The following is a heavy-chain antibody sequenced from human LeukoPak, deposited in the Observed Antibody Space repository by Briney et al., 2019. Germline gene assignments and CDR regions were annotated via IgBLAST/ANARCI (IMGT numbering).Heavy chain of an antibody. V-gene: IGHV3-23*01. CDR2: ISGSGGST. Sequence: GGSLRFSCVAPGFPFRGYAMSWVRQAPGKGLKWVSGISGSGGSTYYADSAKGRFTISRDDSKNTLYLQMNSLRAEDTAVYYCAKEPQMYYDSSGYYYFNYWGQGTLVTVSS. D-gene: IGHD3-22*01. J-gene: IGHJ4*02. CDR1: GFPFRGYA. CDR3: AKEPQMYYDSSGYYYFNY.